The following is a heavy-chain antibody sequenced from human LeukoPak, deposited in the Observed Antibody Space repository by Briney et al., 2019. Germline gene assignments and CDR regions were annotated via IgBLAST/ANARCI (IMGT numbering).Heavy chain of an antibody. V-gene: IGHV4-59*08. J-gene: IGHJ4*02. CDR2: IDYSGNT. Sequence: SETLSLTCTVSGGSISSYYWSWIRQPPGKGLEWLGYIDYSGNTNYSPSLQSRLTISVDTSKNQFSLKLSSVTAADTAVYYCARHLYDSSGYPIYYFDYWGRGTLVTVSS. D-gene: IGHD3-22*01. CDR1: GGSISSYY. CDR3: ARHLYDSSGYPIYYFDY.